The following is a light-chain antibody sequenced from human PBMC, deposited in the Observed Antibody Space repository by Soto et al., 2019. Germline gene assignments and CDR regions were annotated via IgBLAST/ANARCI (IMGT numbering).Light chain of an antibody. J-gene: IGKJ3*01. CDR1: QSISNY. Sequence: DIQMTQSPSSLSASVGDRVTITCRASQSISNYLNWYQQKPGKAPKLLIYAASSLQCDVPSRFSGSGSGTDFTLTISSLHYCDFASYSCHYMYNTSLSFGPGTKVHI. V-gene: IGKV1-39*01. CDR2: AAS. CDR3: HYMYNTSLS.